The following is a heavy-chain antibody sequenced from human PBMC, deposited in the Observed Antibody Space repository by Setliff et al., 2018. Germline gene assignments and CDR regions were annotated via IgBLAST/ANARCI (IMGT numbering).Heavy chain of an antibody. CDR1: GDSISSRRNY. CDR3: ARMTGFAYMDV. CDR2: IYTSWST. Sequence: PSETLSLTCTVSGDSISSRRNYWGWFRQPAGKELEWIGQIYTSWSTNYNPSLKSRVTISVDTSKNQFSLKLNSVTAADTGVYYCARMTGFAYMDVWGKGTPVTVS. J-gene: IGHJ6*03. V-gene: IGHV4-61*09.